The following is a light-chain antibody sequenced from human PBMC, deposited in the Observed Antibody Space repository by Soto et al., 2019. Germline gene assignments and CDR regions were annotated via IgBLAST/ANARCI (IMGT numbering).Light chain of an antibody. CDR3: QQRSNWLPIT. CDR2: DAS. Sequence: EIVLKQSPAPLSLSPGERATLSCRASQSVSSYLAWYQQKPAQAPRLLIYDASNRATGIPARFSGSGSVTDFTLTISSLEPEDFAVYYCQQRSNWLPITGGQGTRLEIK. J-gene: IGKJ5*01. CDR1: QSVSSY. V-gene: IGKV3-11*01.